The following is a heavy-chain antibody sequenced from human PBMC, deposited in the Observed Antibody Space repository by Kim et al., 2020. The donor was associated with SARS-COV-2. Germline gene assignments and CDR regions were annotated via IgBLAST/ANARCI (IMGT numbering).Heavy chain of an antibody. D-gene: IGHD6-13*01. CDR1: GGSFSGYY. V-gene: IGHV4-34*01. Sequence: SETLSLTCAVYGGSFSGYYWSWIRQPPGKGLEWIGEINHSGSTNYNPSLKSRVTISVDTSKNQFSLKLSSVTAADTAVYYCARGVAAAGTGDYWGQGTL. CDR3: ARGVAAAGTGDY. J-gene: IGHJ4*02. CDR2: INHSGST.